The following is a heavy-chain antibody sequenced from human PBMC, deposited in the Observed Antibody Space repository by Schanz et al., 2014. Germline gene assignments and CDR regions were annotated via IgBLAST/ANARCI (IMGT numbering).Heavy chain of an antibody. J-gene: IGHJ6*02. D-gene: IGHD1-26*01. CDR1: GVSVSSGGDY. CDR3: ARESLRGATGGYGMDV. CDR2: ISYSGST. V-gene: IGHV4-31*03. Sequence: QVQLQESGPGLVKPSQTLSLTCTVSGVSVSSGGDYWSWIRQHPGKGLEWIGFISYSGSTYYNPSRKSRVTRSVDTSKNQFSLNLSSATAADTAVYYCARESLRGATGGYGMDVWGQGTTVTVSS.